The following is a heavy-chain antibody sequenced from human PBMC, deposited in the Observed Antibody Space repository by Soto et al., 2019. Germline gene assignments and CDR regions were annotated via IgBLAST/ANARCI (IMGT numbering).Heavy chain of an antibody. D-gene: IGHD6-19*01. J-gene: IGHJ4*02. CDR3: AKDLRGSGGCIDY. CDR1: GFTFSSYG. CDR2: ISYDGSNK. V-gene: IGHV3-30*18. Sequence: QVQLVESGGGVVQPGRSLRLSCAASGFTFSSYGMHWVRQAPGKGLEWVAVISYDGSNKYYADSVKGRFTISRDNSKNTLYLQMNSLRAEDTAVYYCAKDLRGSGGCIDYWGQGTLVTVSS.